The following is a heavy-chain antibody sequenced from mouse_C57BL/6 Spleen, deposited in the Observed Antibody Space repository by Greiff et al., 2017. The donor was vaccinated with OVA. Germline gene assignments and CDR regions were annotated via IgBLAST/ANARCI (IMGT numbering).Heavy chain of an antibody. Sequence: VQLQQPGTELVKPGASVKLSCKASGYTFTSYWMHWVKQRPGQGLEWIGNINPSNGGTNYNEKFQSKATLTVDKSSSTAYMQLSILTSEDSAVYYCAVGTYDYDGFAYWGQGTLVTVSA. D-gene: IGHD2-4*01. J-gene: IGHJ3*01. CDR2: INPSNGGT. V-gene: IGHV1-53*01. CDR1: GYTFTSYW. CDR3: AVGTYDYDGFAY.